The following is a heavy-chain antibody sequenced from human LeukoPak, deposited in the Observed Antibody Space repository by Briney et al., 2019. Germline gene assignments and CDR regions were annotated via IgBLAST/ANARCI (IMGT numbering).Heavy chain of an antibody. CDR2: ISWNSGSI. CDR1: GFTFDDYA. CDR3: AKDMAESHNYYYYGMDV. Sequence: GGSLRLSCAASGFTFDDYAMHWVRQAPGKGLEWVSGISWNSGSIGYADSVKGRFTISTDNAKNSLYLQMNSLRAEDTALYYCAKDMAESHNYYYYGMDVWGQGTTVTVSS. J-gene: IGHJ6*02. V-gene: IGHV3-9*01.